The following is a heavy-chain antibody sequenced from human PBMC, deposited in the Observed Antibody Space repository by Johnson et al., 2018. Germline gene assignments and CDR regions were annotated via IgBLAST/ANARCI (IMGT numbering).Heavy chain of an antibody. CDR1: GFTFSSYG. J-gene: IGHJ6*03. D-gene: IGHD2-15*01. CDR2: IWYDGSNK. CDR3: AKGYGSGGSCYAAYYYYYYMDV. Sequence: QVQLVQSGGGVVQPGRSLRLSCAASGFTFSSYGMHWVRQAPGKGLEWVAVIWYDGSNKYYADSVKGRFTISRDNSKNTLYLQMNSQRAEDTAVYYCAKGYGSGGSCYAAYYYYYYMDVWGKGTTVTVS. V-gene: IGHV3-33*06.